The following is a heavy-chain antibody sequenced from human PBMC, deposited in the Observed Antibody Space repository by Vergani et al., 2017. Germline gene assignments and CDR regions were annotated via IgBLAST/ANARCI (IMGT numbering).Heavy chain of an antibody. V-gene: IGHV4-34*01. D-gene: IGHD3-22*01. CDR2: INHSGST. J-gene: IGHJ4*02. CDR1: GGSFSGYY. Sequence: QVQLQQWGAGLLKPSETLSLTCAVYGGSFSGYYWSWIRQPPGKGLEWIGEINHSGSTNYNPSLKSRVTISVDTSKNQFSLKLSSVTAADTAVYYCARGCFFFGLYDSSGYDYWGQGTLVTVSS. CDR3: ARGCFFFGLYDSSGYDY.